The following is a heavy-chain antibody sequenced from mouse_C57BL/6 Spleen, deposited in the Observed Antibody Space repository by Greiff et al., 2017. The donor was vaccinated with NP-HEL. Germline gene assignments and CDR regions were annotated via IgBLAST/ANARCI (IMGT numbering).Heavy chain of an antibody. Sequence: EVKLVESGGGLVKPGGSLKLSCAASGFTFSSYAMSWVRQTPEKRLEWVATISDGGSYTYYPDNVKGRFTISRDNAKNTLYLQMSHLKSEDTAMYYCARDGHYYGSSYYFDYWGQGTTLTVSS. J-gene: IGHJ2*01. V-gene: IGHV5-4*01. CDR1: GFTFSSYA. CDR3: ARDGHYYGSSYYFDY. D-gene: IGHD1-1*01. CDR2: ISDGGSYT.